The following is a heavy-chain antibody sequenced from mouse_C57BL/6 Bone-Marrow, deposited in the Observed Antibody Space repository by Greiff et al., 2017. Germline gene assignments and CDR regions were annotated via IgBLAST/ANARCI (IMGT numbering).Heavy chain of an antibody. CDR2: IDTENGDT. V-gene: IGHV14-4*01. Sequence: EVKLMESGAELVRPGASVKLSCTASGFNIKDDYMHWVKQRPEQGLEWIGWIDTENGDTEYASKFQGKATITAATSSNTAYLQLSSLTSEDTAVYYCTRYDGYYEGWFAYWGQGTLVTVSA. CDR1: GFNIKDDY. J-gene: IGHJ3*01. CDR3: TRYDGYYEGWFAY. D-gene: IGHD2-3*01.